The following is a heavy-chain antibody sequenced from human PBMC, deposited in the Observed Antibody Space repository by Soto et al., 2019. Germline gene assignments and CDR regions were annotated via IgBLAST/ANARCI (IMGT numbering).Heavy chain of an antibody. D-gene: IGHD6-13*01. CDR1: GFTFSSYA. Sequence: EVQLLESGGGLVQPGGSLRLSCAASGFTFSSYAMSWVRQAPGKGLEWVSAISGSGGSTYYADSVKGRFTISRDNSKNTLYLQMNSVRAEDTAVYYCAKDLAPVSSSWYDDYWGQGTLVTVSS. V-gene: IGHV3-23*01. J-gene: IGHJ4*02. CDR2: ISGSGGST. CDR3: AKDLAPVSSSWYDDY.